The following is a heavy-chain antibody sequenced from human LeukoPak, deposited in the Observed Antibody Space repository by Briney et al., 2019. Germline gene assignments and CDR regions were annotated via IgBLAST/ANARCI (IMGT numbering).Heavy chain of an antibody. CDR1: GFNFSSYA. CDR2: ISGSGGST. Sequence: PGGSLRLSCAASGFNFSSYAMSWVRQAPGEGLEWVSAISGSGGSTYYADSVKGRFTISRDNSKNTLYLQMNSLRAEDTAVYYCAKDLSGGGYRCSSTSCHYYYYGMDVWGQGTTVTVSS. J-gene: IGHJ6*02. CDR3: AKDLSGGGYRCSSTSCHYYYYGMDV. V-gene: IGHV3-23*01. D-gene: IGHD2-2*01.